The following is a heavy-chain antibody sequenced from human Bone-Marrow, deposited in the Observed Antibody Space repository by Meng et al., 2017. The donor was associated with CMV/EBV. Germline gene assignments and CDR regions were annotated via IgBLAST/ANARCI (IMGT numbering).Heavy chain of an antibody. Sequence: SVNVSCKDSGYTFTSYGISWVRQAPGQGLEWMGWISAYNGNTNYAQKLQGRVTMTTDTSTSTAYMALRSLRSDETAVYYCAREYIGDRHYDFWSGYYTGMSYYYYGMDVWGQGTTVTVSS. CDR1: GYTFTSYG. CDR3: AREYIGDRHYDFWSGYYTGMSYYYYGMDV. D-gene: IGHD3-3*01. V-gene: IGHV1-18*01. CDR2: ISAYNGNT. J-gene: IGHJ6*02.